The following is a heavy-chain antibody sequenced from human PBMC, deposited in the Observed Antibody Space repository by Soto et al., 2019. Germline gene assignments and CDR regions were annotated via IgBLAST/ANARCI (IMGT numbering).Heavy chain of an antibody. D-gene: IGHD2-2*01. Sequence: GASMQVSCKASGYTFTSYGISWVRQAPGQGLEWVGWISAYNGNTNYAQKLQGRVTMTTDTSTSTAFMELRSLRSDDTAVYYCARDFCSSTSCYEGYYYSMDVWGQGTTVTVSS. CDR2: ISAYNGNT. J-gene: IGHJ6*02. CDR1: GYTFTSYG. CDR3: ARDFCSSTSCYEGYYYSMDV. V-gene: IGHV1-18*01.